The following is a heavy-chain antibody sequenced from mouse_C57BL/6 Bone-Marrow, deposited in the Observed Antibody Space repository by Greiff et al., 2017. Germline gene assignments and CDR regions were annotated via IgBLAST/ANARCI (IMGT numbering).Heavy chain of an antibody. Sequence: EVQRVESGGGLVKPGGSLKLSCAASGFTFSSYAMSWVRQTPEKRLEWVATISDGGSFTYYPDNVKGRFTISRDNAKNNLYLQMSQLKSEDTAMYYCARGAITTVPYYYAMDYWGQGTSVTVSS. CDR3: ARGAITTVPYYYAMDY. V-gene: IGHV5-4*01. J-gene: IGHJ4*01. D-gene: IGHD1-1*01. CDR1: GFTFSSYA. CDR2: ISDGGSFT.